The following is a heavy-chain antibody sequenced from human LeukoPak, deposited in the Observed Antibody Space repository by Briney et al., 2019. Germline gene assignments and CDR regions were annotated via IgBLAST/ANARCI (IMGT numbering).Heavy chain of an antibody. CDR3: ATYTGSTRSFDY. D-gene: IGHD1-26*01. CDR2: VDPEDGET. J-gene: IGHJ4*02. CDR1: GYTFTDYY. V-gene: IGHV1-69-2*01. Sequence: ASVKISCKVSGYTFTDYYMHWVQQAPGKGLEWMGLVDPEDGETIYAEKFQGRVTITADTSTDTAYMELSSQRSEDTAVYYCATYTGSTRSFDYWGQGTLVTVSS.